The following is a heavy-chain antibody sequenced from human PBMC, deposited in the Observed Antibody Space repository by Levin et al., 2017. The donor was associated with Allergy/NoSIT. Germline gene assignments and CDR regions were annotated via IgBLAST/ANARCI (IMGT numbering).Heavy chain of an antibody. D-gene: IGHD6-19*01. J-gene: IGHJ4*02. CDR3: AKDAIRGSDQPYYFDY. CDR1: GFTFNNYA. Sequence: ETLSLTCAASGFTFNNYAMSWVRQAPGKGLEWVTAIINSGVGTYYADSVKGRFTISRDNSKNTMYLQMNSLRAEDTAVYFCAKDAIRGSDQPYYFDYWGQGTLVTASS. V-gene: IGHV3-23*01. CDR2: IINSGVGT.